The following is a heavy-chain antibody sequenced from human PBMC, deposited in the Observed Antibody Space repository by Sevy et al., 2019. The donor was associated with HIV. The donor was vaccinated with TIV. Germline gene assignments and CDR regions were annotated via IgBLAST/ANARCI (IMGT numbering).Heavy chain of an antibody. CDR1: GGSISSSSYY. D-gene: IGHD3-10*01. CDR2: IYYSGST. J-gene: IGHJ4*02. CDR3: ARLGVGLSMVQGVTLGDFDY. Sequence: SETLSLTCTVSGGSISSSSYYWGWIRQPPGKGLEWIGSIYYSGSTYYNPSLKSRVTISVDTSKNQFSLKLGSVTAADTAVYYCARLGVGLSMVQGVTLGDFDYWGQGTLVTVSS. V-gene: IGHV4-39*01.